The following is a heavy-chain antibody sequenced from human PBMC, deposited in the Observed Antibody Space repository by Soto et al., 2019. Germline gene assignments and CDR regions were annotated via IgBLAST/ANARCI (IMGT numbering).Heavy chain of an antibody. CDR1: GGSISSGGYY. CDR2: IYYSGST. CDR3: ARDLYYDILTGYTGGFDY. J-gene: IGHJ4*02. Sequence: QVQLQESGPGLVKPSQTLCLTCTVSGGSISSGGYYWSWIRQHPGKGLEWIGYIYYSGSTYYNPSLKSRVTISVDTSKNQFSLKLSSVTAADTAVYYCARDLYYDILTGYTGGFDYWGQGTLVTVSS. V-gene: IGHV4-31*03. D-gene: IGHD3-9*01.